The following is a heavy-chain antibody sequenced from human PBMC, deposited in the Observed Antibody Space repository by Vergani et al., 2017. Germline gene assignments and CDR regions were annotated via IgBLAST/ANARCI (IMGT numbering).Heavy chain of an antibody. Sequence: EVQMVESGGHLVQPGVSLRLPCVVSGIIFKNAWINWVRQAPGKGLVWIGRIRSKNDGGTADYAAPLKGRFTISRDDSKDSAFLLVNNLKTEDTAVYFCYTDYPYYWGQGTLVTVSS. CDR3: YTDYPYY. J-gene: IGHJ4*02. V-gene: IGHV3-15*01. D-gene: IGHD4-11*01. CDR2: IRSKNDGGTA. CDR1: GIIFKNAW.